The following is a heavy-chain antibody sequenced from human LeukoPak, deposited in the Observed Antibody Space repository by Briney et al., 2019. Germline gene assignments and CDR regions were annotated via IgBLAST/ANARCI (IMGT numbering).Heavy chain of an antibody. J-gene: IGHJ6*02. CDR3: AREGHDPLYYYYYYGMDV. CDR2: ISSSSSTI. Sequence: GGSLRLSCAASEFTFSKAWMSWVRQAPGKGLEWASYISSSSSTIYYADSVKGRFTISRDNAKNSLYLQMNSLRDEDTAVYYCAREGHDPLYYYYYYGMDVWGQGTTVTVSS. CDR1: EFTFSKAW. D-gene: IGHD3-3*01. V-gene: IGHV3-48*02.